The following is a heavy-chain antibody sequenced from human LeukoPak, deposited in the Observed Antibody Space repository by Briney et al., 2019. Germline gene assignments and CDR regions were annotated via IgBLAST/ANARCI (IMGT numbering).Heavy chain of an antibody. V-gene: IGHV1-8*01. CDR3: ARAGGSRVSNAFDI. Sequence: ASVKVSCMASGYTFTSYDINWVRQATGQGLEWMGWMNPNSGNTGYAQKFQGRVTMTRNTSISTAYMELSSLRSEDTAVYYCARAGGSRVSNAFDIWGQGTMVTVS. CDR1: GYTFTSYD. J-gene: IGHJ3*02. D-gene: IGHD4-23*01. CDR2: MNPNSGNT.